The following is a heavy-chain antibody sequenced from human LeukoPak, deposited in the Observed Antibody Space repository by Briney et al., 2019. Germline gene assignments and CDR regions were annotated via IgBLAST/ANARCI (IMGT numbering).Heavy chain of an antibody. CDR2: IYYIGNT. Sequence: PSETLSLTCTVSGGSISSGDYYWSWIRQPPGKGLEWIGYIYYIGNTFYNPSLKSRVTISVDTSKNQFSLKLSSVTAADTAVYYCAREPSGSGISAIDYWGQRTLVTVSS. J-gene: IGHJ4*02. CDR1: GGSISSGDYY. D-gene: IGHD3-10*01. V-gene: IGHV4-30-4*02. CDR3: AREPSGSGISAIDY.